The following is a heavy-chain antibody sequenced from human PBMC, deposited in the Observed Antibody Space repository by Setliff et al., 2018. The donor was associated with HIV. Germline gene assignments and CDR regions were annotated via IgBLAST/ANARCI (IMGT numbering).Heavy chain of an antibody. J-gene: IGHJ4*02. CDR2: INKEGSKR. CDR1: GITVGENY. Sequence: LRLSCAASGITVGENYMTWVRQAPGKGLEWVANINKEGSKRSYAGSVKGRITISRDNAKNSLYLEMTNVTAEDTAVYYCARGHYSSSSGWGQGALVTVSS. D-gene: IGHD6-6*01. CDR3: ARGHYSSSSG. V-gene: IGHV3-7*03.